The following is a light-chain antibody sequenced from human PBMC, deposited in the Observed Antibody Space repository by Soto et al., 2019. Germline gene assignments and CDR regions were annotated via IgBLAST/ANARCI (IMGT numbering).Light chain of an antibody. J-gene: IGLJ2*01. CDR1: SSDVGVDNS. CDR2: DVT. V-gene: IGLV2-11*01. CDR3: CSYAGRYFVF. Sequence: QSALTQPSSVSGSPGQSVTIACTGTSSDVGVDNSVSWYQQHPGKAPKLMIYDVTKRPSGVPDRFSGSKSGNTASLTISGLQAEDDADYYCCSYAGRYFVFFGGGTKLTVL.